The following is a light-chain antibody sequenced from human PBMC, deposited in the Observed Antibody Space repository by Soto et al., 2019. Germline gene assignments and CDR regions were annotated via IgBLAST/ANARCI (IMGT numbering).Light chain of an antibody. J-gene: IGKJ1*01. Sequence: EIVMTQSPPSLTVTPGEPASISCRSSQRLLHSNGNTFLDWYLQKPGQSPQLLIYLGSNRASGVPDRFSGSGSGTEFTLTISSLQSEDFAVYYCQQYNNWLWTFGQGTKVDIK. CDR3: QQYNNWLWT. CDR2: LGS. V-gene: IGKV2-28*01. CDR1: QRLLHSNGNTF.